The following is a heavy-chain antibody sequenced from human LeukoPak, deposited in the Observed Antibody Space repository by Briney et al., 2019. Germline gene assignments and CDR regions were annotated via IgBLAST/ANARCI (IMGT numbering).Heavy chain of an antibody. Sequence: GRSLRLSCAASGFTFSDYYMSCIRQAPGKGLEWVSYISSSGSTIYYADSVKGRFTISRDNAKNSLYLQMNSLRAEDTAVYYCARRGLTTVTTRLNTRKYYYGMDVWGQGTTVTVSS. CDR2: ISSSGSTI. CDR3: ARRGLTTVTTRLNTRKYYYGMDV. D-gene: IGHD4-17*01. J-gene: IGHJ6*02. V-gene: IGHV3-11*01. CDR1: GFTFSDYY.